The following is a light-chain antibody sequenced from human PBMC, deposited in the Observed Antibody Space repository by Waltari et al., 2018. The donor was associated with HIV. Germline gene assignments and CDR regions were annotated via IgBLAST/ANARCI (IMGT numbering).Light chain of an antibody. J-gene: IGKJ4*01. CDR1: QSIGDL. V-gene: IGKV1-12*01. CDR3: QQASSFPHT. Sequence: DIQMTQSPSYVSASIGDTVTISCRANQSIGDLLAWYQQRPGESPRLLIYSTSRRDNSVPLRFFAFVSDTEFTLSATGLESEDFATYYCQQASSFPHTFGGGTKV. CDR2: STS.